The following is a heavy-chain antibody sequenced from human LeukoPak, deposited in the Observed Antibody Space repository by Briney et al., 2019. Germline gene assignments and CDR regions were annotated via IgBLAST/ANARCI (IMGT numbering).Heavy chain of an antibody. CDR2: IWSDGSNK. CDR1: GFTFSNYA. Sequence: GGSLRLSCAASGFTFSNYAMHWVRQVPGKGLEWVAVIWSDGSNKYYADSMKGRFTISRDNSRNTLFLQMNSLRVEDTAVYFCASAREYDSAGYYYGADYWGQGTLVTVSS. V-gene: IGHV3-33*01. J-gene: IGHJ4*02. CDR3: ASAREYDSAGYYYGADY. D-gene: IGHD3-22*01.